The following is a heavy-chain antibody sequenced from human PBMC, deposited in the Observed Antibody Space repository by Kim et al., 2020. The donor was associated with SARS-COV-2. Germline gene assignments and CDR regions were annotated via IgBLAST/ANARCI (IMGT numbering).Heavy chain of an antibody. CDR2: ISGDSNYI. V-gene: IGHV3-21*01. CDR3: ARDTARVATLTQRAIDF. J-gene: IGHJ1*01. CDR1: GFTFRSHT. D-gene: IGHD2-21*01. Sequence: GGSLRLSCEGSGFTFRSHTMNWVRQAPGKGLEWLSSISGDSNYIYYADSLKGRITISRDNANNSLYLQMNSLGVEDTGLYYCARDTARVATLTQRAIDFWGQGALVTVSS.